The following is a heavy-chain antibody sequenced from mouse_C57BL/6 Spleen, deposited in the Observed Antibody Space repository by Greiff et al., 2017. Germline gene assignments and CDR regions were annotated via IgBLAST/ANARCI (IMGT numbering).Heavy chain of an antibody. CDR3: SMVGGIYDGYYWYFDV. J-gene: IGHJ1*03. V-gene: IGHV1-31*01. CDR1: GYSFTGYY. Sequence: EVKLQESGPELVKPGASVKISCKASGYSFTGYYMHWVKQSHGNILDWIGYIYPYNGVSSSNQKFEGKDTSTVDKSSSTVFMELRSLTSGDSSVYYCSMVGGIYDGYYWYFDVWGTGTTVTVSS. D-gene: IGHD2-3*01. CDR2: IYPYNGVS.